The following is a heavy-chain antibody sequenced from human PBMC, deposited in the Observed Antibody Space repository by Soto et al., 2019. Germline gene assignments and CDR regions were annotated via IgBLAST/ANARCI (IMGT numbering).Heavy chain of an antibody. V-gene: IGHV5-51*01. CDR1: GYSFASHW. CDR2: IYPGDSDT. J-gene: IGHJ4*02. D-gene: IGHD1-26*01. Sequence: GESLKISCKGSGYSFASHWVAWVRQMPEKGLEWIGTIYPGDSDTKYSSAFRGHVTISADTSVSTAYLQWRSLEATDSAIYYCARYSGSYWNYLEFWGQGTLVTVYS. CDR3: ARYSGSYWNYLEF.